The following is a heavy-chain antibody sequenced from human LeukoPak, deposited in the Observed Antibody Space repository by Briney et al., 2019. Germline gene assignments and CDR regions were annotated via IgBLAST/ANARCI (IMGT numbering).Heavy chain of an antibody. D-gene: IGHD2-8*01. CDR1: GFTFSDYY. V-gene: IGHV3-23*01. J-gene: IGHJ4*02. CDR3: ASEIVLMVYANDY. Sequence: GGSLRLSCAASGFTFSDYYMSWICQAPGKGLEWVSAISGSGGSTYYADSVKDRFTISRDNSKNTLYLQMNSLRAEDTAVYYCASEIVLMVYANDYWGQGTLVTVSS. CDR2: ISGSGGST.